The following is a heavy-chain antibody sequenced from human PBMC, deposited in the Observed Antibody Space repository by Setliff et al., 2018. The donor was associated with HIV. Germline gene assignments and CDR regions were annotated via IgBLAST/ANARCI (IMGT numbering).Heavy chain of an antibody. V-gene: IGHV4-4*09. J-gene: IGHJ5*02. CDR3: ARSSSSWSGWFDP. Sequence: KASETLSLTCAVSGYSISSGYYWGWIRQPPGKGLEWIGYIYTSGSTNYNPSLKSRVTISVDTSKNQFSLKLSSVTAADTAVYYCARSSSSWSGWFDPWGQGTLVTVSS. D-gene: IGHD6-13*01. CDR1: GYSISSGYY. CDR2: IYTSGST.